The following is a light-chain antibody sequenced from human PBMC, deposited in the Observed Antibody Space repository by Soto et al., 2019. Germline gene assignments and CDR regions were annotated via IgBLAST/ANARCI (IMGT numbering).Light chain of an antibody. Sequence: EIVLTQSPGTLSLSPGDRATLSCEASQSVSSNLAWYQQKPGQAPRLLIYGASSRATGIPDRFSGSGSGTDFTLTISRLEPEDFAVYFCQQYGSSPLTFGGGTKVDIK. J-gene: IGKJ4*01. CDR1: QSVSSN. V-gene: IGKV3-20*01. CDR2: GAS. CDR3: QQYGSSPLT.